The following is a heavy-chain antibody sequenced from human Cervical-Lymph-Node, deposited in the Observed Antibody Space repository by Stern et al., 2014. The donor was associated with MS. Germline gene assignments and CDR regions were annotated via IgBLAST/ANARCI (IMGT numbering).Heavy chain of an antibody. Sequence: VQLVQSGGEMKKPGESLQISCQGSGYRFTNYWIGWVRQMPGKGLEWMGIIYPGDSDARYSPSLRGQVTISADKSINTADLKWTSLRASDTAIYYCARLVAPGGDAFDIWGQGTWVIVSS. CDR3: ARLVAPGGDAFDI. V-gene: IGHV5-51*01. CDR1: GYRFTNYW. J-gene: IGHJ3*02. D-gene: IGHD3-16*02. CDR2: IYPGDSDA.